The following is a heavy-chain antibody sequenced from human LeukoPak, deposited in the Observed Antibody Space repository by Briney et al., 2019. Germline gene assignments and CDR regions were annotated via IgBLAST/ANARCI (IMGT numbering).Heavy chain of an antibody. D-gene: IGHD4-17*01. CDR2: ISSSSSYI. CDR1: GFTFSSYS. J-gene: IGHJ4*02. V-gene: IGHV3-21*04. Sequence: GGSLRLSCAASGFTFSSYSMNWARQAPGKGLEWVSSISSSSSYIYYADSVKGRFTISRDDSKNTAYLQMNSLKTEDTAMYYCTIPAGAMTTVTTGDYWGQGTLVTVSS. CDR3: TIPAGAMTTVTTGDY.